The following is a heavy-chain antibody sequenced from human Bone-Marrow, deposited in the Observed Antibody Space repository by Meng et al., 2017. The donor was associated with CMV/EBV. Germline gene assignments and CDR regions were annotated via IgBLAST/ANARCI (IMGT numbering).Heavy chain of an antibody. CDR1: GFTFSNYA. CDR3: AKSDYDTLTGYFGP. V-gene: IGHV3-23*01. D-gene: IGHD3-9*01. J-gene: IGHJ5*02. CDR2: ISGRGGTT. Sequence: GESLKISCAASGFTFSNYAMSWVRLAPGRGLEWVSSISGRGGTTSYTDSVKGRFTISRDNSKNTLYLQMNSVRADDTAIYYCAKSDYDTLTGYFGPWGQGPLVTVSS.